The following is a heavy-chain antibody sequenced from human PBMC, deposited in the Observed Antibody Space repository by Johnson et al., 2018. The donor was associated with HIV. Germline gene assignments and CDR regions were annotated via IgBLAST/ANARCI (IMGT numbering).Heavy chain of an antibody. CDR2: IYDGDAT. J-gene: IGHJ3*02. CDR3: ARDAGQWLDDAFDI. V-gene: IGHV3-53*01. CDR1: GFTVSSNY. D-gene: IGHD6-19*01. Sequence: VQLVESGGGLIQPGGSLRLSCAASGFTVSSNYMSWVRQAPGKGLEWVSIIYDGDATYYADTVKGRFTISRDNSKNTLYLQMNSLRAEDTAVYYCARDAGQWLDDAFDIWGQGTMVTVSS.